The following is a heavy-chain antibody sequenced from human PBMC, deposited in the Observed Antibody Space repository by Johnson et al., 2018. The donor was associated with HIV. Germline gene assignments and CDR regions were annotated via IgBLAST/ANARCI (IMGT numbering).Heavy chain of an antibody. Sequence: QVQLVESGGGVVQPGRSLRLSCAASGFTFSSYAMHWVRQAPGKGLEWVAVISYDGSNKYYADSVKGRFTISRDNSKNTLYLQMGSPRVEDTAVYYCARGGWGDAFDIWGQGTMVTVSS. CDR2: ISYDGSNK. CDR3: ARGGWGDAFDI. J-gene: IGHJ3*02. CDR1: GFTFSSYA. D-gene: IGHD3-16*01. V-gene: IGHV3-30*14.